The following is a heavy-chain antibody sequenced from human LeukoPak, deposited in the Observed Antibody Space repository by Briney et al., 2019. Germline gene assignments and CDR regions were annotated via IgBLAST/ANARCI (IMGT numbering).Heavy chain of an antibody. J-gene: IGHJ4*02. V-gene: IGHV3-23*01. CDR3: ADGSSGYFFDL. CDR2: ISNDGGGT. D-gene: IGHD3-22*01. Sequence: GGSLRLSCADSGFIFNNYGLVWVRQAPGKGLEWVSAISNDGGGTTYADFVKGLFSVSRDNSKNTLFLQMNSLRAEDTALYYCADGSSGYFFDLWGQGTLVTVSS. CDR1: GFIFNNYG.